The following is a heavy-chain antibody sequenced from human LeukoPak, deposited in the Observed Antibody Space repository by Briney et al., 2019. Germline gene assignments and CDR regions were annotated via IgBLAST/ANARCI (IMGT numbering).Heavy chain of an antibody. CDR3: AKDQDSYTSGWSDY. CDR2: IADSGDT. J-gene: IGHJ4*02. D-gene: IGHD6-19*01. Sequence: GGSLRLSCAASGFTFTNYRMAWVRQAPGKGLQWVSAIADSGDTDYADSVKGRFTISRDTSENTLYLQMNSLRGEDTAVYYCAKDQDSYTSGWSDYWGQGTLVTVSS. CDR1: GFTFTNYR. V-gene: IGHV3-23*01.